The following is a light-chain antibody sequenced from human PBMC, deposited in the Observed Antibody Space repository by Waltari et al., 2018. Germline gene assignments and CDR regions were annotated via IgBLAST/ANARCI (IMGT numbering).Light chain of an antibody. CDR1: QSLLHSSGNNF. J-gene: IGKJ3*01. CDR3: MQALQTPFT. CDR2: LGS. V-gene: IGKV2-28*01. Sequence: DIVMTQSPLSLPVTPGEPASISCRSTQSLLHSSGNNFLDWYLQKPGQSPQLLIYLGSNRASGVPDRFSGSGSGTDFTLKISRVEADDVGVYYCMQALQTPFTFGPGTKVDIK.